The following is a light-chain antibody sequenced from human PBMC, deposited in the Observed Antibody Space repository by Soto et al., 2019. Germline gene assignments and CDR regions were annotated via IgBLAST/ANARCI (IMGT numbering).Light chain of an antibody. V-gene: IGLV2-14*01. Sequence: QSVLTQPASVSGSPGQSITISCTGTSSDVGGYNYVSWYQQHPGKAPKLMIYEVSNRPSGVSNRFSGSKSGNTASLTISGLQAEDEADYYCSSYTSSSTLGHVFGTGTKATVL. CDR1: SSDVGGYNY. J-gene: IGLJ1*01. CDR3: SSYTSSSTLGHV. CDR2: EVS.